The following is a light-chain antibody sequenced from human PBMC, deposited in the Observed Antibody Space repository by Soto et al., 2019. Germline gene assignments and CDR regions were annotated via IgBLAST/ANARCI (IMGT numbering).Light chain of an antibody. CDR3: SSYSSSNTPFV. J-gene: IGLJ1*01. V-gene: IGLV2-14*01. CDR2: EVS. Sequence: QSALTQPASVSGSPGQSITISCTGTSSDIGFYNYVSWYQQHLGKAPKLIIYEVSHRPSGVSNRFSGSKSGNTASLTVSGLHAEDEADYYCSSYSSSNTPFVFGTGTKVTVL. CDR1: SSDIGFYNY.